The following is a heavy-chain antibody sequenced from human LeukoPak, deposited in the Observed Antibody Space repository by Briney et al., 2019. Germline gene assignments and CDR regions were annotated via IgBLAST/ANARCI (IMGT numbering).Heavy chain of an antibody. CDR1: GFTFSSYS. J-gene: IGHJ4*02. Sequence: PGGSLRLSCAASGFTFSSYSMNWVRQAPGKGLEWVSYISSSSTIYYADSVKGRFTISRDGAKASVYLQMNSLRAEDTAFYYCARNKGWEMPAELDSWGQGTLVTVSS. V-gene: IGHV3-48*04. CDR3: ARNKGWEMPAELDS. CDR2: ISSSSTI. D-gene: IGHD1-26*01.